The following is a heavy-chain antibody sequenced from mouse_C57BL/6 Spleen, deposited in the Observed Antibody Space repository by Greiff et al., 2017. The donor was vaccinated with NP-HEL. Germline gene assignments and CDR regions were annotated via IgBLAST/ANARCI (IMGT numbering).Heavy chain of an antibody. J-gene: IGHJ3*01. Sequence: VQLKESGPGLVKPSQSLSLTCSVTGYSITSGYYWNWIRQFPGNKLEWMGYISYDGSNNYNPPLKNRISITRDTSKNQFFLKLNSVTTEDTATYYCAREGDYYGSSPAWFAYWGQGTLVTVSA. V-gene: IGHV3-6*01. CDR3: AREGDYYGSSPAWFAY. CDR2: ISYDGSN. CDR1: GYSITSGYY. D-gene: IGHD1-1*01.